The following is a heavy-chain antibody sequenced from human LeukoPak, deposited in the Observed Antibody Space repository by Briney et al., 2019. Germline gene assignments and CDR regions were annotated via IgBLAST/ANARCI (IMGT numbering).Heavy chain of an antibody. CDR3: ARDSPVVVITTSIPHAFDI. Sequence: SETLSLTCTVSGGSISGSSYYWGWIRQPPGKGLEWIGSIYYSGSTYYNPSLKSRVTISVDTSKNQFSLKLSSVTAADTAVYYCARDSPVVVITTSIPHAFDIWGQGTMVTVSS. CDR2: IYYSGST. CDR1: GGSISGSSYY. V-gene: IGHV4-39*07. D-gene: IGHD3-22*01. J-gene: IGHJ3*02.